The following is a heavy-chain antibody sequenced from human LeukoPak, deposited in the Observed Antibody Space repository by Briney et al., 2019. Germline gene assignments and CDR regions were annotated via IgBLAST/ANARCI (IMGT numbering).Heavy chain of an antibody. V-gene: IGHV4-4*07. CDR3: ARHFLGGSGSLLYGMDV. D-gene: IGHD3-10*01. CDR2: IYTSGST. CDR1: GGSISSYS. Sequence: SETLSLTCTVSGGSISSYSWSWIRQPAGKGLEWIGRIYTSGSTDYNPSLRSRVTMSVDTSKNQFSLKLNSVTAADTAVFYCARHFLGGSGSLLYGMDVWGQGTTVTVSS. J-gene: IGHJ6*02.